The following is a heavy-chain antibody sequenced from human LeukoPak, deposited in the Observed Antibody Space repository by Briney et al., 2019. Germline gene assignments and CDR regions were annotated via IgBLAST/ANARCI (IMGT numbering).Heavy chain of an antibody. CDR2: VDYSGGT. CDR3: ARVGPWCFDL. CDR1: GGSISTYY. V-gene: IGHV4-59*01. Sequence: SETLSLTCSVSGGSISTYYWSWIRQPPGKGLEWIGYVDYSGGTNYNPSLKSRVTISVDTSKNQFSLKLSSVTAADTAVYYCARVGPWCFDLWGRGTLVTVSS. J-gene: IGHJ2*01.